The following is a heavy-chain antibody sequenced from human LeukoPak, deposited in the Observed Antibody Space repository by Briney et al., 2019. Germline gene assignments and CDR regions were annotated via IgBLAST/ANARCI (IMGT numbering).Heavy chain of an antibody. V-gene: IGHV3-20*04. J-gene: IGHJ4*02. CDR3: ARDTPVPTIIPGV. CDR2: INWNGGST. Sequence: GGSLRLPCAASGFTFDDYGMSWVRQAPGKGLEWVSGINWNGGSTGYADSVKGRFTISRDDAKNSLYLQMNSLRHDDTAVYYCARDTPVPTIIPGVWGQGTLVAVSS. D-gene: IGHD2-2*01. CDR1: GFTFDDYG.